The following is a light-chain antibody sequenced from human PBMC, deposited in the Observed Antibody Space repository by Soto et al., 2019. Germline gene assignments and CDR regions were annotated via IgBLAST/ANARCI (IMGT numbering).Light chain of an antibody. CDR2: GAS. CDR1: QNIGSN. Sequence: EIVMTQSPATLSVSPGERATLSCRASQNIGSNLVWYQQIPGQAPRLLIYGASTRATGIPARFSGSGSGTEFTLTISSRQSEDFAVYYCQQYDNWPPWTVGQGTKVEVK. J-gene: IGKJ1*01. V-gene: IGKV3-15*01. CDR3: QQYDNWPPWT.